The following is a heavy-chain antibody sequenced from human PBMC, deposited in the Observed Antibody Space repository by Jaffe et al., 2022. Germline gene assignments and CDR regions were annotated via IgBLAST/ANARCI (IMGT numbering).Heavy chain of an antibody. CDR2: TRNKANSYTT. Sequence: EVQLVESGGGLVQPGGSLRLSCAASGFTFSDHYMDWVRQAPGKGLEWVGRTRNKANSYTTEYAASVKGRFTISRDDSKNSLYLQMNSLKTEDTAVYYCARDRGDYGGAFDIWGQGTMVTVSS. J-gene: IGHJ3*02. D-gene: IGHD4-17*01. V-gene: IGHV3-72*01. CDR1: GFTFSDHY. CDR3: ARDRGDYGGAFDI.